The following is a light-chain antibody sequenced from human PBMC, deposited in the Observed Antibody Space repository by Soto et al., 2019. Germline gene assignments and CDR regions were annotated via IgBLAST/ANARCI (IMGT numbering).Light chain of an antibody. CDR1: SSMSRF. Sequence: IRMTQSPSSVCASXGGGGTANCRANSSMSRFLHRYQQKPGKAPNFXXYVASSLQSGGPSRFSGSESGTEFTRTISSLQTEDFATYYGQQTYNFPVTFGGGTKVDIK. CDR3: QQTYNFPVT. J-gene: IGKJ4*01. CDR2: VAS. V-gene: IGKV1-39*01.